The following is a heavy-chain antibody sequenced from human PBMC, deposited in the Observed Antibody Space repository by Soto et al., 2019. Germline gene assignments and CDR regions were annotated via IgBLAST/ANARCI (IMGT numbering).Heavy chain of an antibody. Sequence: GGSLRLSCAASGFTFSSYWMSWVRQAPGKGLEWVANIKQDGSEKYYVDSVKGRFTISRDNAKNSLYLQMNSLRAEDTAVYYCARDGRRYYYYGMDVWGQGTTVTVSS. V-gene: IGHV3-7*01. J-gene: IGHJ6*02. CDR1: GFTFSSYW. CDR2: IKQDGSEK. CDR3: ARDGRRYYYYGMDV.